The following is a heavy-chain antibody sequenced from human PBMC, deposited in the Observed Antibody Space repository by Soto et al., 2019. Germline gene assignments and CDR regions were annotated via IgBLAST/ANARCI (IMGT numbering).Heavy chain of an antibody. CDR2: IYYSGST. CDR3: ARQCRVMYSGSYDYYYGMDV. V-gene: IGHV4-39*01. Sequence: SETLSLTCTVSGGSISSSSYYWGWIRQPPGKGLEWIGSIYYSGSTYYNPSLKSRVTISVDTSKNQFSLKLSSVTAADTAVYYCARQCRVMYSGSYDYYYGMDVWGQGTTVTVSS. D-gene: IGHD1-26*01. CDR1: GGSISSSSYY. J-gene: IGHJ6*02.